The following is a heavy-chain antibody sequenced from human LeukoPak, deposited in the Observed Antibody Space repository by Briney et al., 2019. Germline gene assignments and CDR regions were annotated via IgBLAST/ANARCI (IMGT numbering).Heavy chain of an antibody. CDR1: GGSISSDY. Sequence: SETLSLTCTVSGGSISSDYWSWIRQPPGKVLEWIGYIYYSGSTNYNPSLKSRVTISVDTSKNQFSLKLSSVTAADTAVYYCARASRGSGSYRTYYYYYYMDVWGKGTTVTISS. V-gene: IGHV4-59*01. D-gene: IGHD3-10*01. J-gene: IGHJ6*03. CDR2: IYYSGST. CDR3: ARASRGSGSYRTYYYYYYMDV.